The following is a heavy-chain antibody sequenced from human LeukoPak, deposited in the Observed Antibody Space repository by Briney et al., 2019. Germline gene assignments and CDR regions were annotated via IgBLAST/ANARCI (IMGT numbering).Heavy chain of an antibody. D-gene: IGHD3-10*01. CDR1: GYSISSGYY. J-gene: IGHJ6*03. V-gene: IGHV4-38-2*02. Sequence: SETLSLTCIVSGYSISSGYYWGWIRQPPGKGLEWIGNLYHSGSTNYNPSLKSRVTISVGTSKNQFSLKLSSVTAADTAVYYCARHVRETTMVRGRSEQKHYYYYMDVWGKGTTVTVSS. CDR3: ARHVRETTMVRGRSEQKHYYYYMDV. CDR2: LYHSGST.